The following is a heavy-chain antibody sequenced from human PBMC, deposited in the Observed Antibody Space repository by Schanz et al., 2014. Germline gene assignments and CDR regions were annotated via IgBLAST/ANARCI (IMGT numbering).Heavy chain of an antibody. Sequence: QVQLVQSGAAVKKPGASVKVSCKASGYTFISYFIHWVRQAPGQGLEWMGIINPTGGSTSYAQRFQGRVTVTRDTSTSTVYMELSSLRSEDTAVYYCARAAYGGYTSTPLRYWGQGTLVTVSS. CDR3: ARAAYGGYTSTPLRY. CDR1: GYTFISYF. V-gene: IGHV1-46*01. CDR2: INPTGGST. J-gene: IGHJ4*02. D-gene: IGHD5-12*01.